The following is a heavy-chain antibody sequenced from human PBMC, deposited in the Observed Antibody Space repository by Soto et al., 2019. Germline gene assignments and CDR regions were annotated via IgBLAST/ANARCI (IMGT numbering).Heavy chain of an antibody. J-gene: IGHJ4*02. CDR2: IYYSGYT. CDR1: GGSMTDYY. D-gene: IGHD6-13*01. Sequence: SETLSLTCTVAGGSMTDYYWSWIRQPPGKGLEWIGYIYYSGYTSYNPSLKSRVTMSVDTSKNQFSLHLSSVTAVDTAVYYCARDSGVAAAIDYWSQGTLVTVSS. V-gene: IGHV4-59*01. CDR3: ARDSGVAAAIDY.